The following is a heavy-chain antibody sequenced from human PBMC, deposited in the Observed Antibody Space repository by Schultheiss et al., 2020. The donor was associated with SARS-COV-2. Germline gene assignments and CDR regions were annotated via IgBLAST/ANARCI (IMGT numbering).Heavy chain of an antibody. V-gene: IGHV6-1*01. J-gene: IGHJ6*02. Sequence: SQTLSLTCAISGDSVSSNSATWNWIRQSPSRGLEWLGRTYYRSKWYNDYAVSVKSRITINPDTSKNQFSLQLNSVTPEDTAVYYCARGRYYDFWSGSVNYYYGMDVWGQGTTVTVSS. D-gene: IGHD3-3*01. CDR1: GDSVSSNSAT. CDR2: TYYRSKWYN. CDR3: ARGRYYDFWSGSVNYYYGMDV.